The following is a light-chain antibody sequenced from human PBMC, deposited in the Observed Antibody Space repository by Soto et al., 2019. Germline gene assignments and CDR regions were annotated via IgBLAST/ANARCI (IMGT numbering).Light chain of an antibody. CDR3: QQRETWPLT. J-gene: IGKJ4*01. CDR2: DAS. V-gene: IGKV3-11*01. CDR1: QNVYAY. Sequence: ETVMTQSPVTLSLSPGDRATLSCRASQNVYAYLGWYQHKPGQAPRLLIHDASKRATGVPARFSGSGSGTDFTLTISSLDPEDFAVYFWQQRETWPLTFGGGTRVEV.